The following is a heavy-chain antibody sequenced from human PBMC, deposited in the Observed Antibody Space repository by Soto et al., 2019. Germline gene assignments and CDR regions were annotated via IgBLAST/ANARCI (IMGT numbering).Heavy chain of an antibody. CDR3: ARAENYYDSSGYPPY. J-gene: IGHJ4*02. Sequence: PGGSLRLSCAASGFTFSSYWMSWVRQAPGKGLEWVANIKQDGSEKYYVDSVKGRFTISRDNAKNSLYLQMNSLRAKDTAVYYCARAENYYDSSGYPPYWGQGTLVTVSS. V-gene: IGHV3-7*03. D-gene: IGHD3-22*01. CDR2: IKQDGSEK. CDR1: GFTFSSYW.